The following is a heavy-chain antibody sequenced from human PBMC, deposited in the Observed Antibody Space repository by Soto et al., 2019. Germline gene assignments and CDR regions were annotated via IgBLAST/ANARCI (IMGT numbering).Heavy chain of an antibody. J-gene: IGHJ4*02. CDR2: IWYDGSNK. CDR1: GFIFSSYG. V-gene: IGHV3-33*01. Sequence: QVQLVESGGGVVQPGRSLRLSCAASGFIFSSYGMHWVRQAPGKGLEWVAVIWYDGSNKYYADSVKGRFTTSRDNSKNTLYLQMNSLRAEDTAVYYCARDCAGYSSGWYQRGGFDYWGQGTLVTVSS. D-gene: IGHD6-19*01. CDR3: ARDCAGYSSGWYQRGGFDY.